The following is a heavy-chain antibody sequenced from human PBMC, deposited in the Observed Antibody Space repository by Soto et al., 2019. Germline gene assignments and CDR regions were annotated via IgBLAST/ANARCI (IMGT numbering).Heavy chain of an antibody. Sequence: SETLSLTCAVYGGSLSDYSWTWIRQPPGKGLEWIGEINHGGNTKYNPSLKSRVTISVDTSKNQFSLILTSVTAADTAVYHCSGGGGETGYFFDFWGQGTLVTVSS. J-gene: IGHJ4*02. V-gene: IGHV4-34*01. CDR1: GGSLSDYS. CDR3: SGGGGETGYFFDF. CDR2: INHGGNT. D-gene: IGHD3-16*01.